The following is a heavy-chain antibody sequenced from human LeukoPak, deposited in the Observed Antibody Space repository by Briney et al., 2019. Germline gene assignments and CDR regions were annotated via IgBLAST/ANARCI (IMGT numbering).Heavy chain of an antibody. Sequence: PSETLSLTCTVSGGSISSYYWSWIRQPPGRGLEWIGYIYYSGSTNYNPSLKSRVTISVDTSKNQFSLKLSSVTAAVTAVYYCARGHCSSTSCHFDYWGQGTLVTVSS. J-gene: IGHJ4*02. CDR3: ARGHCSSTSCHFDY. CDR2: IYYSGST. V-gene: IGHV4-59*01. CDR1: GGSISSYY. D-gene: IGHD2-2*01.